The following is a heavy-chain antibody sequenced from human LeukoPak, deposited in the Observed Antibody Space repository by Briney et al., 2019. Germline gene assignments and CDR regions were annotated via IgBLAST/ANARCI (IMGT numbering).Heavy chain of an antibody. V-gene: IGHV1-2*06. D-gene: IGHD4-17*01. Sequence: GASVKVSCKASGYTSTGYYMHWVRQAPGQGLEWMGRIDPNSGGTNYAQKFQGRVTMTRDTSISTAYMELSRLRSDDTAVYYCARDFGDQYFQHWGQGTLVTVSS. CDR1: GYTSTGYY. J-gene: IGHJ1*01. CDR2: IDPNSGGT. CDR3: ARDFGDQYFQH.